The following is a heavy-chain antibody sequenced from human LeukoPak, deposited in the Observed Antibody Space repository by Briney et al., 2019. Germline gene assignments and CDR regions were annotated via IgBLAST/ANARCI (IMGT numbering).Heavy chain of an antibody. Sequence: GGSLRLSCAASGFTFSSYWMSWVRQAPGKGLEWVANIKQDVSEKYYVDSVKGRFTISRDNAKNSLYLQMNSLRAEDTAVYYCARGFSALHVSGPAANFYMDVWGKGTTVTISS. CDR1: GFTFSSYW. J-gene: IGHJ6*03. V-gene: IGHV3-7*01. D-gene: IGHD2-15*01. CDR2: IKQDVSEK. CDR3: ARGFSALHVSGPAANFYMDV.